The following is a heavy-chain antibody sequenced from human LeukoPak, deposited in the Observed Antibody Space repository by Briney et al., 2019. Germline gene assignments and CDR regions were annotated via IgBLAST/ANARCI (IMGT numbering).Heavy chain of an antibody. CDR3: ARDSRYPPVAFDI. CDR1: GGTFSSYA. CDR2: IIPIFGTA. V-gene: IGHV1-69*13. J-gene: IGHJ3*02. Sequence: SVKVSCKASGGTFSSYAISWVRQAPGQGLEWMGGIIPIFGTANYAQKFQGRVTITADESTSTAYMELSSLRSEDTAVYYCARDSRYPPVAFDIWGQGTMVTVSS. D-gene: IGHD1-14*01.